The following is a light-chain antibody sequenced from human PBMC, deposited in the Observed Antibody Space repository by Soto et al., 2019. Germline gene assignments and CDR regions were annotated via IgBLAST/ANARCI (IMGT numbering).Light chain of an antibody. CDR2: DAS. CDR1: QSVSSY. V-gene: IGKV3-11*01. Sequence: DIVLTQSPATLSLSPGERATLSCRASQSVSSYLAWYQQKPCQAPRLLIYDASNRATGIPARFSGSGSGTDFTLTISSLEPEDFAVYYCQQRSNWLTFGGGTKVEIK. CDR3: QQRSNWLT. J-gene: IGKJ4*01.